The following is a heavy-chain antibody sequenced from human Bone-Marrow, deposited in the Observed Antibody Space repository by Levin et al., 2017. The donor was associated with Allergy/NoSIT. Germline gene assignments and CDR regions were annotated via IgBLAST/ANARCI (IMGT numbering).Heavy chain of an antibody. CDR3: ARHHYDTGGLSDY. D-gene: IGHD2-8*02. CDR1: GVSMSTTTFY. CDR2: FLPGGNT. J-gene: IGHJ4*02. V-gene: IGHV4-39*01. Sequence: SETLSLTCTVSGVSMSTTTFYWGWIRQPPGRGLEWIGSFLPGGNTNYNDSLESRVAISQDTSNNRFFLNLTSVTASDIGTYYCARHHYDTGGLSDYWGQGILVIVSS.